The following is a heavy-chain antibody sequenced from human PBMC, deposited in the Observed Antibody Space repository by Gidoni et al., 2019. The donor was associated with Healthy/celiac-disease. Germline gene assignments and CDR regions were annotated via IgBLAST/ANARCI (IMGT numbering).Heavy chain of an antibody. CDR3: ARGTLWGGRVARPSYYYYGMDV. CDR2: INHSGST. Sequence: QVQLQQWGAGLLKPSETLSLTCAVYGGSFSGYYWSWIRQPPGKGLEWIGEINHSGSTNYNPSRKSRVTISVDTSKNQFSLKLSSVTAADTAVYYCARGTLWGGRVARPSYYYYGMDVWGQGTTVTVSS. CDR1: GGSFSGYY. J-gene: IGHJ6*02. V-gene: IGHV4-34*01. D-gene: IGHD3-16*01.